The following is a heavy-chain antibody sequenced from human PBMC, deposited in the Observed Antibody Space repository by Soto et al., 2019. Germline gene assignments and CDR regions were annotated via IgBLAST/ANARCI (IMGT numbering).Heavy chain of an antibody. D-gene: IGHD3-3*01. V-gene: IGHV1-2*02. J-gene: IGHJ3*02. CDR3: ARGGGVGVAGSAAFDM. CDR2: INPATGAA. CDR1: GYPVTAYY. Sequence: QLHLVQSGAVVKKPGASVTVSCSASGYPVTAYYMHWVRQAPGRGLEWMGGINPATGAAKYTQTFRGRVTMTRDTSTGTVFMELSGLTSGHTAGFYWARGGGVGVAGSAAFDMWGQGTLVTVSS.